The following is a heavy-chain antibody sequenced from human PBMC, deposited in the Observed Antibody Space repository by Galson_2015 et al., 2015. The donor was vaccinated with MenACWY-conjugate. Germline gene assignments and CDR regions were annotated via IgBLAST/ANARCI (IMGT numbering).Heavy chain of an antibody. CDR1: GFTFNTHG. V-gene: IGHV3-30*18. D-gene: IGHD5-12*01. J-gene: IGHJ3*01. Sequence: SLRLSCAASGFTFNTHGLHWVRQAPGTGLEWVAVISFDGITKNYADYGMARFTISRDNSNNTLYLQMNSLRPEDSAVYYCAKVRWLRLNSDAYDVWGQGTMVTVSS. CDR2: ISFDGITK. CDR3: AKVRWLRLNSDAYDV.